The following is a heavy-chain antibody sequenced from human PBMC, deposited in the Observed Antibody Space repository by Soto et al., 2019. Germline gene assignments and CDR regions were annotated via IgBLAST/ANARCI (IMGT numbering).Heavy chain of an antibody. CDR3: ARDGSGYRSRASPMDV. Sequence: QVQLVQSGAEVKKPGSSVKVSCKASGDTFSSYAISWVRQAPGQGLEWMGGIIPIFGTANYAQKFQGRVTITADESTSTAYMELSSLRSEDTAVYYCARDGSGYRSRASPMDVWGQDHGHRLL. V-gene: IGHV1-69*01. CDR1: GDTFSSYA. D-gene: IGHD3-22*01. J-gene: IGHJ6*02. CDR2: IIPIFGTA.